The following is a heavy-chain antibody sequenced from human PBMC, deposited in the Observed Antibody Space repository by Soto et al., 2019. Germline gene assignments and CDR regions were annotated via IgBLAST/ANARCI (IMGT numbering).Heavy chain of an antibody. Sequence: PGGSLRLSCAASGFTFSSYAMSWVRQAPGKGLEWVAVIWYDGSNKYYADSVKGRFTISRDNSKNTLYLQMNSLRAEDTAVYYCARDLSSEYYYDSSGPIDYWGQGTLVTVSS. CDR2: IWYDGSNK. CDR1: GFTFSSYA. CDR3: ARDLSSEYYYDSSGPIDY. V-gene: IGHV3-33*08. J-gene: IGHJ4*02. D-gene: IGHD3-22*01.